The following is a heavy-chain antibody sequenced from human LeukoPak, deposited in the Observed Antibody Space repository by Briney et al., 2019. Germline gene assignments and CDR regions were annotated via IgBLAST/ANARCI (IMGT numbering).Heavy chain of an antibody. CDR3: ARGWSEFDY. CDR2: ISSSSSTI. J-gene: IGHJ4*02. CDR1: GFTFSSYS. V-gene: IGHV3-48*02. Sequence: PGGSLRLSCAASGFTFSSYSMNWVRQAPGKGLEWVSYISSSSSTIYYADSVKGRFTISRDNAKNPLYLQMNSLRDEDTAVYYCARGWSEFDYWGQGTLVTVSS.